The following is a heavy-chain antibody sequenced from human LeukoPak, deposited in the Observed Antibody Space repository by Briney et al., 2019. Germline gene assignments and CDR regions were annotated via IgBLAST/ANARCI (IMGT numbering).Heavy chain of an antibody. D-gene: IGHD3-22*01. J-gene: IGHJ4*02. CDR3: AKHFDSSGRPRAGFDH. CDR2: TSGSGGST. V-gene: IGHV3-23*01. Sequence: GGSLRLSCAASGFTFSSFAMTWVRQAPGKGREWVSATSGSGGSTYYADSVKGRFTISRDNSKNTLYLLMGSMRPEDTAIYYCAKHFDSSGRPRAGFDHWGQGTLVTVSS. CDR1: GFTFSSFA.